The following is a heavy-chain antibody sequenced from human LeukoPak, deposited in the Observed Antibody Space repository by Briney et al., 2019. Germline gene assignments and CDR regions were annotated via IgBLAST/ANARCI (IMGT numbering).Heavy chain of an antibody. J-gene: IGHJ3*02. CDR3: ARTYGSGSYYGAFDI. V-gene: IGHV3-23*01. CDR2: ISGGGDST. CDR1: GFTFSSYA. D-gene: IGHD3-10*01. Sequence: PGGSLRLSCAASGFTFSSYAMSWVRQAPGKGLEWVSAISGGGDSTYYADSVKGRFTISRDNSKNTLYLQMNSLRAEDTAVYYCARTYGSGSYYGAFDIWGQGTMVTVSS.